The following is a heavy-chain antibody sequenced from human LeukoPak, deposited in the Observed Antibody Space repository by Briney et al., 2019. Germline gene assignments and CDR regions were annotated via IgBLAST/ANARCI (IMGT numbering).Heavy chain of an antibody. D-gene: IGHD5-18*01. CDR3: ARSRGYSYGTTFLDY. V-gene: IGHV4-59*08. Sequence: PSETLSLTCTVFGGSISNYDWTGIRQPPGKGLEWIGYIYYSGSINYNPSLKSRVTISVDTSKNQFSLKLSSVTAADTAVYYCARSRGYSYGTTFLDYWGQGTLVTVSS. CDR2: IYYSGSI. J-gene: IGHJ4*02. CDR1: GGSISNYD.